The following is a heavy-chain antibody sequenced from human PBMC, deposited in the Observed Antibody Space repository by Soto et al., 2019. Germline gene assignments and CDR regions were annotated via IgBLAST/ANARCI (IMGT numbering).Heavy chain of an antibody. CDR2: ISAYNGNT. D-gene: IGHD2-2*01. CDR1: GYTFTSYG. V-gene: IGHV1-18*04. CDR3: AKDSGYQLPDNYFYYGLDV. Sequence: ASVKVSCKASGYTFTSYGISWVRQAPGEGLEWMGWISAYNGNTNYAQKLQGRVTMTTDTSTSTAYMELRSLRSDDTAVYYCAKDSGYQLPDNYFYYGLDVWGQGTTVTVSS. J-gene: IGHJ6*02.